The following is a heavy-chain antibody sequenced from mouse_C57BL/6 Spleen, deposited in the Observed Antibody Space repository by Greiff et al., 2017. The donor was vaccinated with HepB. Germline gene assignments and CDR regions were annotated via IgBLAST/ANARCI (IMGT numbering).Heavy chain of an antibody. D-gene: IGHD1-1*01. CDR2: IYPGDGDT. V-gene: IGHV1-80*01. Sequence: QVQLQQSGAELVKPGASVKISCKASGYAFSSYWMNWVKQRPGKGLEWIGQIYPGDGDTNYNGKFKGKATLTADKSSSTAYMQLSSLTSEDSAVYFCAREGTLGSRAWFAYWGQGTLVTVSA. CDR1: GYAFSSYW. CDR3: AREGTLGSRAWFAY. J-gene: IGHJ3*01.